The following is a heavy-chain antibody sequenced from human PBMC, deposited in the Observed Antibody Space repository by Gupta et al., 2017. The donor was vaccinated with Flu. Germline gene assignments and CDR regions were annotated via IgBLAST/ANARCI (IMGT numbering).Heavy chain of an antibody. D-gene: IGHD5-18*01. J-gene: IGHJ6*02. V-gene: IGHV3-30*18. CDR1: GFSFSTYG. CDR3: AEDRRRYSYAYGMDV. Sequence: QVQLVESGGGVVQPGRSLRLSCVVSGFSFSTYGMHWVRQARGKGLEGVAVISYDGSSKYYADSVKGRFTISRDNSKNTLYLQMNSLRTEDTAVYYCAEDRRRYSYAYGMDVWGQGTTVTVS. CDR2: ISYDGSSK.